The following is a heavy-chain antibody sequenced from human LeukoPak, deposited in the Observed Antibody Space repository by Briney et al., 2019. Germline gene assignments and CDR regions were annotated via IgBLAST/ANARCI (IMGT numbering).Heavy chain of an antibody. CDR2: INIGGTNT. J-gene: IGHJ5*02. Sequence: GGSLRLSCAASGFTFNDYYMSWIRQAPGKGLEWLSYINIGGTNTHYADSVKGRFTISRDNAKKSLYLEMNNLRAEDTAVYYCATDGAGFDTWGQGVLVTVSS. CDR3: ATDGAGFDT. V-gene: IGHV3-11*01. CDR1: GFTFNDYY.